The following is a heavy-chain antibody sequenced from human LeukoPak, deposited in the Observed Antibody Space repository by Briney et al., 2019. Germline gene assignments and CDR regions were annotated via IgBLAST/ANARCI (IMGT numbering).Heavy chain of an antibody. CDR2: INPDGYTT. D-gene: IGHD3-10*02. V-gene: IGHV3-7*01. Sequence: PGGSLRLSCSASGFSFGQYWMSWVRQGPGKGLDWVASINPDGYTTRYVDSVRGRFTISRDNAQSTLYLQMNSLRVEDTGVYYCARLFGGVTTYDYWGPGTQVAVSS. CDR1: GFSFGQYW. CDR3: ARLFGGVTTYDY. J-gene: IGHJ4*02.